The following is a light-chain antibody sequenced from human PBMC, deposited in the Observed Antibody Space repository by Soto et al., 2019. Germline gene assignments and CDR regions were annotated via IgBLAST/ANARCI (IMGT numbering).Light chain of an antibody. V-gene: IGKV4-1*01. CDR2: WAS. Sequence: DIVRTQSPDSLAVSLGERATINCKSSQSVLYSSKNKNYLAWYQQKPGQPPKLLIYWASTRESGVPDRVSGSGSGTYFTLTISSLQAEDVAVYYCQQYYSTRTFGQGTKVEIK. J-gene: IGKJ1*01. CDR3: QQYYSTRT. CDR1: QSVLYSSKNKNY.